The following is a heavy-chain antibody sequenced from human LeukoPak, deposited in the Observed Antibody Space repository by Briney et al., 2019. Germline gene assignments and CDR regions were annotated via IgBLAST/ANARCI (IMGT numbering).Heavy chain of an antibody. CDR3: ARGGAGIAAAGFDY. J-gene: IGHJ4*02. Sequence: PSETLSLTCTVSGGSISSYYWSWIRQPPGKGLEWIGYIYYSGSTNYNPSLKSRVTISVDTSKNQFSLKLSSVTAADTAVYYCARGGAGIAAAGFDYWGQGTLVTVSS. V-gene: IGHV4-59*01. CDR1: GGSISSYY. D-gene: IGHD6-13*01. CDR2: IYYSGST.